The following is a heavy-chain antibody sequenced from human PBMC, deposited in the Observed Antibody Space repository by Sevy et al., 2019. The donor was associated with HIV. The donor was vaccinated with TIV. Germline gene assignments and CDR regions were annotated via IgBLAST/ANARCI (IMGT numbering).Heavy chain of an antibody. V-gene: IGHV1-46*01. CDR3: AIPGFSGYDGVDQ. CDR2: INPSSGST. D-gene: IGHD5-12*01. Sequence: ASVKVSCKASGYTFTSYSIHWVRQAPGQGLEWMGIINPSSGSTTYAQMFQGRVTLTRDKSTSTVFLELSSLRSEDTAVYYCAIPGFSGYDGVDQWGQGTLVTVSS. CDR1: GYTFTSYS. J-gene: IGHJ4*02.